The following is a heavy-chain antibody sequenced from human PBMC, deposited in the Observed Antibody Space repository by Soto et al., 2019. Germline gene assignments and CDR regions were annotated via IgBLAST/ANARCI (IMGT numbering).Heavy chain of an antibody. V-gene: IGHV1-18*01. J-gene: IGHJ4*02. CDR2: ISAYTGNT. CDR3: ARTPPLEPVHFDY. CDR1: GYTFTSYG. Sequence: QVQLVQSGAAVTKPGASVKVSCQASGYTFTSYGLSWVRQAPGQGLEWMGWISAYTGNTNYAQKLQGRVTMTTDTATSTAYMELRSRRSDDTAVYYCARTPPLEPVHFDYRGQGTRVTVAS. D-gene: IGHD2-15*01.